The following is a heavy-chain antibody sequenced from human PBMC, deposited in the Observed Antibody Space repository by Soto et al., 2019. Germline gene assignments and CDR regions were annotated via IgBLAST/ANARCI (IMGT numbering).Heavy chain of an antibody. CDR3: ARDAQTYYDFWSGSEGAHNWFDP. CDR1: GYTFTSYG. D-gene: IGHD3-3*01. Sequence: ASVKVSCKASGYTFTSYGISWVRQAPGQGLEWMGWISAYNGNTNYAQKLQGRVTMTTDTSTSTAYMELRSLRSDDTAVYYCARDAQTYYDFWSGSEGAHNWFDPWGQGTLVTVSS. CDR2: ISAYNGNT. J-gene: IGHJ5*02. V-gene: IGHV1-18*01.